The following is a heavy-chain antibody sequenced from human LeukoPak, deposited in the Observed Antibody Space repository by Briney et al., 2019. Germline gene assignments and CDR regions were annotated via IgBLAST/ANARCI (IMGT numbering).Heavy chain of an antibody. CDR2: IKQDGSQE. V-gene: IGHV3-7*01. CDR3: ARGVPYGSWSGPHYSDY. Sequence: GGSLRLSRAASRFTLSTYWMSWVRQAPGKGLEWVAHIKQDGSQEYYVDSVKGRFTISRDSARNSLYLQMNSLRAEDTAVYYCARGVPYGSWSGPHYSDYWGQGTLVTVSS. CDR1: RFTLSTYW. J-gene: IGHJ4*02. D-gene: IGHD3-3*01.